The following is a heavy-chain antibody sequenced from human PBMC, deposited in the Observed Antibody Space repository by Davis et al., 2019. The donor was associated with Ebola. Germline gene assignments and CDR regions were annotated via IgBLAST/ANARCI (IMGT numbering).Heavy chain of an antibody. D-gene: IGHD3-16*01. CDR2: ISLNSGST. CDR1: GFTFIDYY. CDR3: ARDDKVMHFDY. Sequence: ASVKVSCKASGFTFIDYYMHWVRQAPGQGPEWMGWISLNSGSTKYSYKFQGRVTMTRDTSINTAHMELSGLRYDDTALYYCARDDKVMHFDYWGQGTLVTVSS. V-gene: IGHV1-2*02. J-gene: IGHJ4*02.